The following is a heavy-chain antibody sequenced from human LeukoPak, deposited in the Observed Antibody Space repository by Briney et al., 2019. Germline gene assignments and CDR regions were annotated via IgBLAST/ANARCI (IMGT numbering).Heavy chain of an antibody. Sequence: SETLSLTCAVYGEPFSGYYWSWIRQPPGKGLEWIGEINHSGSTNYNPSLKSRVTMSVDTSKNQFSLKLSSVTAADTAVYYCARVGGVYCSSTSCYRPYIYHYYYYGMDVWGQGTTVTVSS. CDR3: ARVGGVYCSSTSCYRPYIYHYYYYGMDV. J-gene: IGHJ6*02. CDR1: GEPFSGYY. D-gene: IGHD2-2*02. V-gene: IGHV4-34*01. CDR2: INHSGST.